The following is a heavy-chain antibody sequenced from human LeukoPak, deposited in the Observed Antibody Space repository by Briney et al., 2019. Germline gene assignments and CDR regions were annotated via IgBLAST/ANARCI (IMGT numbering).Heavy chain of an antibody. CDR3: ATQAGGALDY. J-gene: IGHJ4*02. Sequence: PGGSLRLSCAASGFIFSSYGMHWVRQAPGKGLEWVAVISYDGSNKYYADSVKGRFTISRDNSKNTLYLRMNSLRAEDTAVYYCATQAGGALDYWGQGTLVTVSS. CDR1: GFIFSSYG. D-gene: IGHD3-16*01. CDR2: ISYDGSNK. V-gene: IGHV3-30*03.